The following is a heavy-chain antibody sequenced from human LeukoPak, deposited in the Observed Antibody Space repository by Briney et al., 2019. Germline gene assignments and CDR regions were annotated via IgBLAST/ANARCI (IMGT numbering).Heavy chain of an antibody. V-gene: IGHV4-34*01. J-gene: IGHJ5*02. CDR3: ARIRCGRGQDVCYNH. CDR1: GVSVSDYF. Sequence: SETLSLTCAVSGVSVSDYFWSWIRQSPERGLEWIGEVSPGGYTTYNPSLRSRVIISEDTSENQLSLKMRSVTAADTALYYCARIRCGRGQDVCYNHWAHGTLVTVSS. D-gene: IGHD2-21*01. CDR2: VSPGGYT.